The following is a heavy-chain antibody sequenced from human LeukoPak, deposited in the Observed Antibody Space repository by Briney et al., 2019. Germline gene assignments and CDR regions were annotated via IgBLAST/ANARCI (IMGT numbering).Heavy chain of an antibody. Sequence: NTSETLSLTCTVSGGSISSSSYYWGWIRQPPGKGLEWIGSIYYSGSTYYNPSLKSRVTISVDTSKNQFSLKLSSVTAADTAVYYCARHALSGHHFDYWGQGTLVTVSS. CDR1: GGSISSSSYY. CDR2: IYYSGST. D-gene: IGHD2-15*01. J-gene: IGHJ4*02. CDR3: ARHALSGHHFDY. V-gene: IGHV4-39*01.